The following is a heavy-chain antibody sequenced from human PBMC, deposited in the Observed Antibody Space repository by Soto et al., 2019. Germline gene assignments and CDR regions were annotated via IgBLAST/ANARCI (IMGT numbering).Heavy chain of an antibody. CDR3: ARASGWPEGAFDI. CDR1: GFTFSSYS. D-gene: IGHD6-19*01. V-gene: IGHV3-48*01. CDR2: ISSSSSTI. J-gene: IGHJ3*02. Sequence: EVQLVESGGGLVQPGGSLRLSCAASGFTFSSYSMNWVRQAPGKGLEWVAHISSSSSTIYYADSMKGRFTISRDNAKNSLYLQMNSLRAEDTAVYYCARASGWPEGAFDIWGQGTMVTVSS.